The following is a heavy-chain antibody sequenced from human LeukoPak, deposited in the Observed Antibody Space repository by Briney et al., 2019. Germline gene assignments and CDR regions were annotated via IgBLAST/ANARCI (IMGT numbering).Heavy chain of an antibody. CDR1: GFTFDDYA. V-gene: IGHV3-9*01. Sequence: GRSLRLSCAASGFTFDDYAMHWVRQAPGKGLEWVSGISWNSGSIGYADSVKGRFTISRDNAKNSLYLQMNSLRAEDTALYYCAKSRGHLVLRFLEWLSGEVDYWGQGTLVTVSS. CDR3: AKSRGHLVLRFLEWLSGEVDY. D-gene: IGHD3-3*01. J-gene: IGHJ4*02. CDR2: ISWNSGSI.